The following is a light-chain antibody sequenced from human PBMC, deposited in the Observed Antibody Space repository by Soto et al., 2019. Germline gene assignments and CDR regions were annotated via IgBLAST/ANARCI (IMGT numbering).Light chain of an antibody. CDR3: SSYTSTSTIVV. CDR1: SRDVGGYNY. Sequence: QSVLTQPASVSGSPGQAITISCTGTSRDVGGYNYVSWYQHHPDKAPKLILYEVSSRPSGVSNRFSGSKSGNTASLTISGLQAEDEADYYCSSYTSTSTIVVFGGGTKLTVL. CDR2: EVS. V-gene: IGLV2-14*01. J-gene: IGLJ2*01.